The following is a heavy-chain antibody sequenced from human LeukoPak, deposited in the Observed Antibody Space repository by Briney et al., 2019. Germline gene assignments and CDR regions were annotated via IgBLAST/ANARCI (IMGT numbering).Heavy chain of an antibody. CDR3: ARSITSSWYGDFQH. V-gene: IGHV4-59*01. CDR1: GGSMSGYF. J-gene: IGHJ1*01. CDR2: IYYSGST. Sequence: SETLSLTCTVSGGSMSGYFWSWIRQPPGKGLEWIGYIYYSGSTNYNPSLKSRVTISVDTSENQFSLKLSSVTAADTAVYYCARSITSSWYGDFQHWGQGTLVTVSS. D-gene: IGHD6-13*01.